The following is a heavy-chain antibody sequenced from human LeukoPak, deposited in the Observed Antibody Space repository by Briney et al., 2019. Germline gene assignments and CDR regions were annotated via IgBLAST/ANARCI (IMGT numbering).Heavy chain of an antibody. CDR3: ARGTHFSNPYNWLDS. D-gene: IGHD4-11*01. CDR1: GFPLSTYW. J-gene: IGHJ5*01. Sequence: GGSLRLSCAASGFPLSTYWMHWVRQAPGKGPVWVSRINTEGTTTQYADSVKGRFTISRDNAKNTLDLLMNSLRDEDTAMYFCARGTHFSNPYNWLDSWGQGTLVTVSS. CDR2: INTEGTTT. V-gene: IGHV3-74*01.